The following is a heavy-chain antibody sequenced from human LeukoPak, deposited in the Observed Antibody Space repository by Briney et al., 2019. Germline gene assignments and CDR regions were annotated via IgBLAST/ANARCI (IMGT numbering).Heavy chain of an antibody. CDR2: INPNSGGT. J-gene: IGHJ5*02. CDR1: GYTFSGYY. CDR3: ARGYCSGGSCSGAWFDP. V-gene: IGHV1-2*02. Sequence: GASVKVSCKASGYTFSGYYMHWVRQAPGQGLEWMGWINPNSGGTNYAQKFQGRVTVTRDTPISTAYIELNRLRSDDTAVYYCARGYCSGGSCSGAWFDPWGQGTLVTVSS. D-gene: IGHD2-15*01.